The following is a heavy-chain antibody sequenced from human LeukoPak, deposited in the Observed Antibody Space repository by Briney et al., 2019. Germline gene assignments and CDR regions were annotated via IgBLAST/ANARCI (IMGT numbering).Heavy chain of an antibody. D-gene: IGHD3-3*01. J-gene: IGHJ3*02. CDR2: IYYSGST. CDR3: ARPALRSYDAFDI. V-gene: IGHV4-39*01. Sequence: SETLSLTCTVSGGSISSSSYYWGWTRQPPGKGLEWIGSIYYSGSTYYNPSLKSRVTISVDTSKNQFSLKLSSVTAADTAVYYCARPALRSYDAFDIWGQGTMVTVSS. CDR1: GGSISSSSYY.